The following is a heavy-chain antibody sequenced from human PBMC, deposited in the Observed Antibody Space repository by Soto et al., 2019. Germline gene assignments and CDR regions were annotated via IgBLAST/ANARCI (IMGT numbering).Heavy chain of an antibody. V-gene: IGHV4-30-2*05. CDR2: IHYSGST. CDR3: ARTFSSRWDFEF. CDR1: GGFISSGGYT. Sequence: SETLSLTCVVSGGFISSGGYTWSWIRQPPGKGLEWIGYIHYSGSTYYKPSLRSRLTMAVDTSKNQFSLKLASVTAADTAVYYCARTFSSRWDFEFWGQGTPVTVSS. D-gene: IGHD6-13*01. J-gene: IGHJ4*02.